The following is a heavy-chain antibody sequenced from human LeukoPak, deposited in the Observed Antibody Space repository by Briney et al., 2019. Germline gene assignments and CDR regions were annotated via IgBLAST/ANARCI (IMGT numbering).Heavy chain of an antibody. D-gene: IGHD6-25*01. V-gene: IGHV4-4*02. CDR3: AREGGFYRPLDY. CDR2: VHLDGRT. Sequence: PSETLSLTCGVSGGSVSSTSWWTWIRQPPGKGLEWIGEVHLDGRTNFNPSLKSRLTMSVDLSENHVSLKLTSVTAADTAVYYCAREGGFYRPLDYSGQGTLVTVSS. CDR1: GGSVSSTSW. J-gene: IGHJ4*02.